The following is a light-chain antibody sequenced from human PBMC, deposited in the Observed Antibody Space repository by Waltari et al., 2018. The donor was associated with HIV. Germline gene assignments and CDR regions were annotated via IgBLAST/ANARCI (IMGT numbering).Light chain of an antibody. Sequence: QSVLTQPPSVSGAPGQRVTISCTGSNSNIGSTYDVHWYQLLPGKAPKLLIYANNNRPSGVPDRCSGAKSGASASLSITGLQAEYEADYSCQSYDSRLSAWVFGGGTKVTVL. CDR2: ANN. V-gene: IGLV1-40*01. CDR1: NSNIGSTYD. CDR3: QSYDSRLSAWV. J-gene: IGLJ3*02.